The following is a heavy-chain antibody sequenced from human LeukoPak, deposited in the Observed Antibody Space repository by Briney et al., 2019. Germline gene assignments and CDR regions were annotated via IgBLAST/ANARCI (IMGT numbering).Heavy chain of an antibody. J-gene: IGHJ4*02. D-gene: IGHD5-18*01. CDR1: GGSISSYY. V-gene: IGHV4-59*08. CDR2: IFYSGST. Sequence: PSETLSLTCTVSGGSISSYYWSWIRQPPGGGLGWIGYIFYSGSTNYNPSLKSRVTISGDTSKNQFSLKLSSVTAADTAVYYCARRAPYSYEWSTLDYWGQGTLVTVSS. CDR3: ARRAPYSYEWSTLDY.